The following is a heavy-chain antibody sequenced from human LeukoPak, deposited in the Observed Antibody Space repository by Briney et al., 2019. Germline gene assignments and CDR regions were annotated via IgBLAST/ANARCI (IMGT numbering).Heavy chain of an antibody. CDR2: INWNGGST. J-gene: IGHJ5*02. D-gene: IGHD3-10*01. CDR1: GFTFDDYG. CDR3: ARDYPGGFDP. Sequence: GGSLRLSCAASGFTFDDYGMSWVRQAPGKGLEWVSGINWNGGSTGYADPVKGRFTISRDNAKNSLYLQMNSLRAEDTALYHCARDYPGGFDPWGQGTLVTVSS. V-gene: IGHV3-20*01.